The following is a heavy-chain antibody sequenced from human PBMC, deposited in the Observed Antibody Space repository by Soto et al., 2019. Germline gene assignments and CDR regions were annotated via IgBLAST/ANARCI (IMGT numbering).Heavy chain of an antibody. D-gene: IGHD1-26*01. CDR1: GGSISSYY. Sequence: SETLSLTCSVFGGSISSYYWSWIRQPPGKGLEWIGYIYYSGSTNYNPSLKSRVTISVDTSKNQFSLKLSSVTAADTAVYYCAEEEDSGSYFTAWGQGTLVTVSS. V-gene: IGHV4-59*01. J-gene: IGHJ5*02. CDR2: IYYSGST. CDR3: AEEEDSGSYFTA.